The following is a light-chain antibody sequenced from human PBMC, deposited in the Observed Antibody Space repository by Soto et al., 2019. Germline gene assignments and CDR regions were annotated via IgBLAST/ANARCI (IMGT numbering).Light chain of an antibody. CDR1: QSVSRD. J-gene: IGKJ4*01. V-gene: IGKV3-11*01. CDR2: DAS. Sequence: EIVLTQSPATLALSPGERATLSCRASQSVSRDLAWYQQKPGQAPRLLIYDASNRATGIPARISGSGSGTDFSLTISSLESEDFAVYYCQQRSNWSLTFGGGTKVEIK. CDR3: QQRSNWSLT.